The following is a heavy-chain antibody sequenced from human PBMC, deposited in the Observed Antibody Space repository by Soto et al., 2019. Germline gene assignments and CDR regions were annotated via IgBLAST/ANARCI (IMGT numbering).Heavy chain of an antibody. D-gene: IGHD4-17*01. V-gene: IGHV3-13*01. CDR2: IGTAGDT. CDR1: GFTFSSYD. J-gene: IGHJ6*02. Sequence: GGSLRLSCAASGFTFSSYDMHWVRQATGKGLEWVSAIGTAGDTYYPGSVKGRFTISRENAKNSLYLQMNSLRAEDTAVYYCARDTSDYGDYEGAGYYGMDVWGQGTTVTVSS. CDR3: ARDTSDYGDYEGAGYYGMDV.